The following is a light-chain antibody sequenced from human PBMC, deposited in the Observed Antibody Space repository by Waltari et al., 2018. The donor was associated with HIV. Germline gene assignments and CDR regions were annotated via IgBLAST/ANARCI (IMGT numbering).Light chain of an antibody. CDR1: QSLLYISNNQNY. CDR3: QQYSYVPYT. J-gene: IGKJ2*01. CDR2: WAY. Sequence: DVVVTQSPDSLAVSLGERATLHCKSNQSLLYISNNQNYLAWYQQKAGQRPKLLIYWAYIRESGVPDRFSGSGSETDFTLTISSLQAEDVAVYYCQQYSYVPYTFGQGTKLEIK. V-gene: IGKV4-1*01.